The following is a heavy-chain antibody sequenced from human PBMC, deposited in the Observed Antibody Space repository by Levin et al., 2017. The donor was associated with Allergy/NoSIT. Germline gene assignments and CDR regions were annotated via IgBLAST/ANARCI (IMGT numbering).Heavy chain of an antibody. CDR2: ISSSSSYI. Sequence: PGGSLRLSCAASGFTFSSYSMNWVRQAPGKGLEWVSSISSSSSYIYYADSVKGRFTISRDNAKNSLYLQMNSLRAEDTAVYYCARDLRPPFSGSPYFDYWGQGTLVTVSS. CDR3: ARDLRPPFSGSPYFDY. J-gene: IGHJ4*02. D-gene: IGHD3-10*01. V-gene: IGHV3-21*01. CDR1: GFTFSSYS.